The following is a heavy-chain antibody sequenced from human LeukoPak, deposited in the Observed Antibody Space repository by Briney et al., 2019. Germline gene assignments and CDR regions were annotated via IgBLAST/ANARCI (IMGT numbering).Heavy chain of an antibody. J-gene: IGHJ4*02. Sequence: SETLSLTCTVSGGSISSGDYSWSWIRQPPGKGLEWIGYIYYSGSTYYNPSLKSRVTISVDTSKNQFSLKLSSVTAADTAVYYCVATVAGLFDYWGQGTLVTVSS. CDR2: IYYSGST. V-gene: IGHV4-30-4*01. CDR1: GGSISSGDYS. CDR3: VATVAGLFDY. D-gene: IGHD6-19*01.